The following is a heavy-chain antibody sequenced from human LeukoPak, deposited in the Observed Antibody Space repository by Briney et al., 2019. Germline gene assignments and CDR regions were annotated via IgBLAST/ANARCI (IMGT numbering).Heavy chain of an antibody. D-gene: IGHD3-16*01. CDR3: TKAVGGGRDAYDV. J-gene: IGHJ3*01. CDR2: IFDSGASS. CDR1: GMSFRHHA. Sequence: GGSLRLSCVASGMSFRHHAMNWVRQAPGKGLEWVSSIFDSGASSYYADSVKGRSTISRDNARDTFYLQMENLRAEDSATYYCTKAVGGGRDAYDVWGQGTGVIVSS. V-gene: IGHV3-23*01.